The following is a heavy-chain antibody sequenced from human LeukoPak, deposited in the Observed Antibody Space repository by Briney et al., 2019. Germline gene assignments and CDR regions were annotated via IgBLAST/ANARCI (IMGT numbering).Heavy chain of an antibody. D-gene: IGHD4-17*01. Sequence: SETLSLTCAVYGGSFSGYYWGWIRQPPGKGLEWIGEINHSGSTNYNPSLKSRVTISVDTSKNQFSLKLSSVTAADTAVYYCARDRMDYEADYWGQGTLVTVSS. CDR3: ARDRMDYEADY. V-gene: IGHV4-34*01. J-gene: IGHJ4*02. CDR1: GGSFSGYY. CDR2: INHSGST.